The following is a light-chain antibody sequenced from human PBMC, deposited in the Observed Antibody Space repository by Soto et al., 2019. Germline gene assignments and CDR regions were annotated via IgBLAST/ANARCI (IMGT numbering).Light chain of an antibody. CDR2: DVT. CDR3: SSYTSSATVL. J-gene: IGLJ2*01. CDR1: SSDVGGYQY. V-gene: IGLV2-14*01. Sequence: QSALTQPASMSGSPGQSITISCTGTSSDVGGYQYVSWYQQHPGKAPKLMIYDVTWRPSGVSNRFSGSKSGNTASLTISGLQSEDEADYYCSSYTSSATVLFGGGTKLTVL.